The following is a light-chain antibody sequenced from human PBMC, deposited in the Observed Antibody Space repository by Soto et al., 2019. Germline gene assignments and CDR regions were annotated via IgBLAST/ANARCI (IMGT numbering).Light chain of an antibody. CDR3: QQYNNWPLT. CDR2: GAS. CDR1: QSVSSN. J-gene: IGKJ4*01. V-gene: IGKV3-15*01. Sequence: EIVMTQSPATLSVSPGERATLSCRASQSVSSNLAWYQQKPGQAPRLLIYGASTRATGIPARFSGSGSWTEFTLTISSLQSEDFAVYYCQQYNNWPLTFGGGTKVEIQ.